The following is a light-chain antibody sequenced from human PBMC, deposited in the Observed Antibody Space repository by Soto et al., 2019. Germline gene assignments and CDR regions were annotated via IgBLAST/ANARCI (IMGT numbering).Light chain of an antibody. Sequence: EIVMTQSPATLSVSPGERATLSCRASQSISSILAWYQQKPGQAPSLLIYGASARATGIPARFSGSGSGTEFTLTISSLQSEDYAVYYCQHYNNWPFTFGQGTNLEIK. CDR1: QSISSI. CDR2: GAS. CDR3: QHYNNWPFT. V-gene: IGKV3-15*01. J-gene: IGKJ2*01.